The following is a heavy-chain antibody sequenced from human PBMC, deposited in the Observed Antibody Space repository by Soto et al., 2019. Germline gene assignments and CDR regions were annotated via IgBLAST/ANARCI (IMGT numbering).Heavy chain of an antibody. Sequence: ASVKVSCKASGYTFTSYGISWVRQSPAQGLEWVGWISAYNGNTNYAQKLQGRVNMTTDTSTSTANMELRSLRSDATAVYYCAGVYCSSNSCYDWFEPWGKGTLVTVSS. CDR3: AGVYCSSNSCYDWFEP. D-gene: IGHD2-2*01. V-gene: IGHV1-18*04. J-gene: IGHJ5*02. CDR2: ISAYNGNT. CDR1: GYTFTSYG.